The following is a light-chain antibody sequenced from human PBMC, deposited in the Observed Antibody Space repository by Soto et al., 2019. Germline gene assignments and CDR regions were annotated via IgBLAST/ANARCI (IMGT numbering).Light chain of an antibody. CDR1: SSDVGSYNL. V-gene: IGLV2-23*02. J-gene: IGLJ1*01. CDR3: GSYAGSGTYV. CDR2: EVS. Sequence: QSSLTHPASVSGSPGQSITISCTGTSSDVGSYNLVSWYQQHPGKAPKLMIYEVSKRPSGVSNRFSGSKSGNTASLTISGLRAGDEADYYCGSYAGSGTYVFGIGPKVTAL.